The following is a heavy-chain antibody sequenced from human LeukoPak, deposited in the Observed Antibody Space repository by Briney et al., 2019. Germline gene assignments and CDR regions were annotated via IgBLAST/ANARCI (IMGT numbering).Heavy chain of an antibody. CDR1: GFTFSSYA. D-gene: IGHD3-10*01. V-gene: IGHV3-23*01. CDR2: ISGSGGST. CDR3: AKGREIYYYGSGDLDY. Sequence: GGSLRLSCAASGFTFSSYAMSWVRQAPGKGLEWVSAISGSGGSTYYADSVKGRFTISRDNSKNTLYLQMNSLRAEDTAVYYCAKGREIYYYGSGDLDYWGQGTLVTVSS. J-gene: IGHJ4*02.